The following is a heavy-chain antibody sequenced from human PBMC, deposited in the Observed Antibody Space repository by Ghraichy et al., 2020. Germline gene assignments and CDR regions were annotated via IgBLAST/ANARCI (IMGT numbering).Heavy chain of an antibody. CDR2: IKDKTDGGTT. Sequence: GSLNISCAASGFTFSNAWMNWVRQAPGKGLEWVGRIKDKTDGGTTDYAAPVRGRFTISRDDSKNTLYLQMNSLKTEDTAVYYCTTDLRYSSGWPNWYFDIWGRGTLVTVSS. CDR1: GFTFSNAW. J-gene: IGHJ2*01. CDR3: TTDLRYSSGWPNWYFDI. D-gene: IGHD6-19*01. V-gene: IGHV3-15*01.